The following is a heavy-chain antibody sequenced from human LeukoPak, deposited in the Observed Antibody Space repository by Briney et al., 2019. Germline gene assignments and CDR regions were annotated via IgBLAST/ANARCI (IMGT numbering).Heavy chain of an antibody. CDR2: IYYSGST. D-gene: IGHD3-22*01. CDR3: ARGIAMIVPFPDY. CDR1: GGSISSGGYY. V-gene: IGHV4-31*03. J-gene: IGHJ4*02. Sequence: PSQTLSLTCTVPGGSISSGGYYWSWIRQHPGKGLEWVGYIYYSGSTYYNPSLKSRVTISVDTSKNQFSLKLSSVTAADTAVYYCARGIAMIVPFPDYWGQGTLVTVSS.